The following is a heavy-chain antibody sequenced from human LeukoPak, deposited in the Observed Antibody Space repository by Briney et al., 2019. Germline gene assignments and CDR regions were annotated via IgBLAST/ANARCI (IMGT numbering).Heavy chain of an antibody. J-gene: IGHJ4*02. Sequence: PGGSLRLSCATSGFSFSDSSMAWVRQAPGKGLEWVSSISGNSYWIYYAGPVKDRFTISRDNARNSLYLEMERPSADDTAVYYCARGSILGATGYDWGQGTLVAVSS. CDR3: ARGSILGATGYD. CDR1: GFSFSDSS. D-gene: IGHD1-26*01. CDR2: ISGNSYWI. V-gene: IGHV3-21*01.